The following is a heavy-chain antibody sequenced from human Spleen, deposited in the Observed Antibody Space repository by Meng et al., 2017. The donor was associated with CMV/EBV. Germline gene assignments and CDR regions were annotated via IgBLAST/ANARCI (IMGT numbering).Heavy chain of an antibody. V-gene: IGHV4-59*01. CDR1: GGSISSYY. J-gene: IGHJ5*02. CDR3: ARATRGEYSSSSDWFDP. CDR2: IYYSGST. Sequence: SETLSLTCTVSGGSISSYYWSWIRQPPGKGLEWIGYIYYSGSTNYNPSLKSRVTISVDTSKNQFSLKLSSVTAADTAVYYCARATRGEYSSSSDWFDPWGQGTLVTVSS. D-gene: IGHD6-6*01.